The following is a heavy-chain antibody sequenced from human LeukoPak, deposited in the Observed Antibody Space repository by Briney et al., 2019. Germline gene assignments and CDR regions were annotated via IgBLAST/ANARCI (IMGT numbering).Heavy chain of an antibody. D-gene: IGHD3-16*02. CDR1: GFTFSSYW. Sequence: GGSLRLSCAASGFTFSSYWMHWVRHAPGKGLVWVSRINSDGSRTNYADSVKGRFTISRDNAKNTLYLQMNSLRAEDTAVYYCVKDEAGGGLGAFSFGWYFDLWGRGTLVTVSS. CDR2: INSDGSRT. V-gene: IGHV3-74*01. J-gene: IGHJ2*01. CDR3: VKDEAGGGLGAFSFGWYFDL.